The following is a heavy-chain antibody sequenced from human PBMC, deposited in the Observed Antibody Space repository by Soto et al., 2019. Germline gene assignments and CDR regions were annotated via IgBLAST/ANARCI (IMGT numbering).Heavy chain of an antibody. CDR2: IDPSDSYT. J-gene: IGHJ5*02. V-gene: IGHV5-10-1*01. CDR1: GYSFTSYW. D-gene: IGHD6-13*01. Sequence: EVQLVQSGAEVKKPGESLWISCKGSGYSFTSYWISWVRQMPGKGLEWMGRIDPSDSYTNYSPSFQGHVTISADKSISTAYLQWSSLKASDTAMYYCARRHSSSSAFDPWGQGTLVTVSS. CDR3: ARRHSSSSAFDP.